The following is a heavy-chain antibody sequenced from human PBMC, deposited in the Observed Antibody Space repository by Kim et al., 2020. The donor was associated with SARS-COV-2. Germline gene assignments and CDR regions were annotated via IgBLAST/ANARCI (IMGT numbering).Heavy chain of an antibody. D-gene: IGHD5-12*01. V-gene: IGHV3-30*18. CDR1: GFTFSSYG. CDR3: AKDCGYNIHRPSGWFDP. CDR2: ISYDGSNK. J-gene: IGHJ5*02. Sequence: GGSLRLSCAASGFTFSSYGMHWVRQAPGKGLEWVAVISYDGSNKYYADSVKGRFTISRDNSKNTLYLQMNSLRAEDTAVYYCAKDCGYNIHRPSGWFDPWGQGTLVTVSS.